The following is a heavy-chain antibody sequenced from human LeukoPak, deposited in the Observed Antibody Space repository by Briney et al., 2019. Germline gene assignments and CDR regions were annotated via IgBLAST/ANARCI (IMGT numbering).Heavy chain of an antibody. D-gene: IGHD3-10*01. J-gene: IGHJ3*02. CDR3: ARGRSITLLRGVAMSDGFDI. Sequence: GGSLRLSCAASGFTFSNYGMNWVRQAPGKGLEWVSFTDTSGRYVYYGDSVKDRFTISRDNAKNLLFLQMNGLRAEDTALYYCARGRSITLLRGVAMSDGFDIWGQGAMVAVSS. CDR2: TDTSGRYV. V-gene: IGHV3-21*06. CDR1: GFTFSNYG.